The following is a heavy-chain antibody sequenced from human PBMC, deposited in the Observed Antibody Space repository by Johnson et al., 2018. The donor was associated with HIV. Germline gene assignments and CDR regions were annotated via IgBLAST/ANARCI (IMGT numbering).Heavy chain of an antibody. Sequence: QVQLVESGGGLVKPVVSLRLSCAASGFTFSDYYMSWIRQAPGKGLEWVALISYDGSNKYYADSVKGRFTISRDNSKNTLYLQMNSLRAEDTAVYYCAKGADYADYEGAFDIWGQGTMVTVSS. CDR3: AKGADYADYEGAFDI. V-gene: IGHV3-30*18. J-gene: IGHJ3*02. CDR1: GFTFSDYY. CDR2: ISYDGSNK. D-gene: IGHD4-17*01.